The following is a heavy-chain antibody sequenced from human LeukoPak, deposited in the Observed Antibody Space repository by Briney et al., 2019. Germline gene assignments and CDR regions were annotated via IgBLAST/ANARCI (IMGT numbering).Heavy chain of an antibody. CDR2: INHSGST. CDR1: GGSISSSSYY. Sequence: SETLSLTCTVSGGSISSSSYYWGWIRQPPGKGLEWIGEINHSGSTNYNPSLKSRVTISVGTSKNQFSLKLSSVTAADTAVYYCAAVLRFLEWLSPRRSYNWFDPWGQGTLVTVSS. CDR3: AAVLRFLEWLSPRRSYNWFDP. V-gene: IGHV4-39*07. D-gene: IGHD3-3*01. J-gene: IGHJ5*02.